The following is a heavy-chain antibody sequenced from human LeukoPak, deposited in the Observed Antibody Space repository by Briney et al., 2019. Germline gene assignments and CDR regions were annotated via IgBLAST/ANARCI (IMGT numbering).Heavy chain of an antibody. CDR2: ISGSGETI. D-gene: IGHD6-13*01. V-gene: IGHV3-48*03. J-gene: IGHJ1*01. Sequence: GGSLRLSCAAAGLTFSSYGMYWVRQAPGKGLEWVSYISGSGETIYYADSAKGRFTISRDNANKSLYLHMSSLRVEDTAIYYCIPPAAGLRRTISTEYFQHWGQGALVTVSS. CDR3: IPPAAGLRRTISTEYFQH. CDR1: GLTFSSYG.